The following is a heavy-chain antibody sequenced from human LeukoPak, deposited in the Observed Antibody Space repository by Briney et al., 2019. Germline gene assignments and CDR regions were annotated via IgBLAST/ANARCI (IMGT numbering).Heavy chain of an antibody. J-gene: IGHJ6*03. Sequence: SETLSLTCTVSGGSISSGSYYWSWIRQPAGKGLEWIGRIYTSGSTNYNPSLKSRVTMSVDTSKNQFSLKLSSVTAADTAVYYCARDQGYYYMDVWGKGTTVTISS. V-gene: IGHV4-61*02. CDR1: GGSISSGSYY. CDR2: IYTSGST. CDR3: ARDQGYYYMDV.